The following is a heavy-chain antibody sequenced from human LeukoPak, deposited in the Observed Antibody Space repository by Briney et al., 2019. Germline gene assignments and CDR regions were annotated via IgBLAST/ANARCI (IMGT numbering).Heavy chain of an antibody. D-gene: IGHD2-15*01. CDR3: ARDGYSRGMDV. J-gene: IGHJ6*02. V-gene: IGHV3-69-1*01. CDR1: GFTFSAYA. CDR2: ISSSSYI. Sequence: PGRSLRLSCAASGFTFSAYAMYWVRQAPGKGLEWVSSISSSSYIYYADSVKGRFTISRDNAKNSLYLQMNSLRAEDTAVYYCARDGYSRGMDVWGQGTTVTVSS.